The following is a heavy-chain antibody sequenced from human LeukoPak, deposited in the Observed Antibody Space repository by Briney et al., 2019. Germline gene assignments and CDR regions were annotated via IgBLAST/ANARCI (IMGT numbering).Heavy chain of an antibody. CDR2: ISYDGSNK. Sequence: SGGSLRLSCAASGFTFSSYAMHWVRQAPGKGLEWVAVISYDGSNKYYADSVKGRFTISRDNSKNTLYLQMNSLRAEDTAVYYCARSGSVVVAALGYWGQGTLVTVSS. J-gene: IGHJ4*02. V-gene: IGHV3-30-3*01. CDR1: GFTFSSYA. CDR3: ARSGSVVVAALGY. D-gene: IGHD2-15*01.